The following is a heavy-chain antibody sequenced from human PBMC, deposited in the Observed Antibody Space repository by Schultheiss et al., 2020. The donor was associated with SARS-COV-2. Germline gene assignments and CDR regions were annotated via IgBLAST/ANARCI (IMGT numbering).Heavy chain of an antibody. CDR1: GFTFSSYS. CDR3: ARVDLQLSMDV. D-gene: IGHD3-9*01. CDR2: INSDGSST. J-gene: IGHJ6*02. Sequence: GGSLRLSCAASGFTFSSYSMNWVRQAPGKGLVWVSRINSDGSSTSYADSVKGRFTISRDNAKNTLYLQMNSLRAEDTAVYYCARVDLQLSMDVWGQGTTVTVSS. V-gene: IGHV3-74*01.